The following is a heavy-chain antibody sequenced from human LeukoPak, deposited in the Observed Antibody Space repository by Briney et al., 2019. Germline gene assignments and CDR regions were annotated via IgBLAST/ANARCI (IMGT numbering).Heavy chain of an antibody. CDR2: LNGDGTNI. D-gene: IGHD2-8*01. CDR3: ARSQSGVFDV. Sequence: GGSLRLSCAASGFTFSSYWMHWVLQAPGYGLVWVSRLNGDGTNIIYADSVKGRFTIPRDNAENILYLQMNSLRAEDTALYYCARSQSGVFDVRGQGTMVTVSS. V-gene: IGHV3-74*01. J-gene: IGHJ3*01. CDR1: GFTFSSYW.